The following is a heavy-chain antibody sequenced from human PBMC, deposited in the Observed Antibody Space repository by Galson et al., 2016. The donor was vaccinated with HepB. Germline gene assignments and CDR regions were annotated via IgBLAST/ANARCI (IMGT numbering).Heavy chain of an antibody. CDR3: ARVSFLYYPDY. Sequence: SVKVSCKASGYTFTSYGINWVRQAPGQGLEWMGWISAYTGKTNFAQRFQGRVSMTTDTSTSTVYMELRGLRSNDTAFYYCARVSFLYYPDYWGQGTLVTVSS. CDR1: GYTFTSYG. J-gene: IGHJ4*02. D-gene: IGHD2/OR15-2a*01. V-gene: IGHV1-18*01. CDR2: ISAYTGKT.